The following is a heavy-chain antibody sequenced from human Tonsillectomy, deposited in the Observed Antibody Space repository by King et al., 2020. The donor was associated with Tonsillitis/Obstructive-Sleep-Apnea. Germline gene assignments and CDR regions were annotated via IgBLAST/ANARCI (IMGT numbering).Heavy chain of an antibody. Sequence: VQLVESGGGLVQPGGSLRLSCAASGFTFSSYAMSWVRQAPGKGLEWVSTISGRGGSTYYADSVKGRFTISRDNSKNTLYLQMNSLRAEETAVYYCAKGVASYSSGWYYFDCWGQGILVTVSS. D-gene: IGHD6-19*01. V-gene: IGHV3-23*04. CDR3: AKGVASYSSGWYYFDC. CDR1: GFTFSSYA. J-gene: IGHJ4*02. CDR2: ISGRGGST.